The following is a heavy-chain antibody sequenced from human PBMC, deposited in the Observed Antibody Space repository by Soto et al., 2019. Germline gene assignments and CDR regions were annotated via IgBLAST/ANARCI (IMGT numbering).Heavy chain of an antibody. CDR2: ISGSGGST. Sequence: GGSLRLSCAASGFTFSSYAMSWVRQAPGKGLEWVSAISGSGGSTYYADSVKGRFTISRDNSKNMLYLQMNSLRAEDTAVYYCAKAPRITMVRGVIPNYFDYWGQGTLVTVSS. D-gene: IGHD3-10*01. CDR3: AKAPRITMVRGVIPNYFDY. V-gene: IGHV3-23*01. CDR1: GFTFSSYA. J-gene: IGHJ4*02.